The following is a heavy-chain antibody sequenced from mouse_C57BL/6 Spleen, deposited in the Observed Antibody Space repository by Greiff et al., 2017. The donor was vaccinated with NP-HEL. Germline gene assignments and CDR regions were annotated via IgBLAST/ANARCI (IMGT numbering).Heavy chain of an antibody. V-gene: IGHV1-39*01. CDR1: GYSFTDYN. D-gene: IGHD2-5*01. Sequence: EVKLQESGPELVQPGASVKISCKASGYSFTDYNMNWVKQSNGQSLEWIGVINPNYGTTSSNQKFKGKATLTVDQSSSTAYMQLNSLTSEDSAVYYWAPAYYSNYGDFDVWGTGTTVTVSS. J-gene: IGHJ1*03. CDR2: INPNYGTT. CDR3: APAYYSNYGDFDV.